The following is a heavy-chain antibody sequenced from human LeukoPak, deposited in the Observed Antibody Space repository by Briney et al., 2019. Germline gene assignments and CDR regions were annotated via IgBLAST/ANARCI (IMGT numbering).Heavy chain of an antibody. Sequence: HPSEPLSLTCTVSVGPISIYYWSWIRQPPGKGLEGIGYIYYSGSTNYNRSLKSRVTISVDTSKNQFSLKRSSGTAADTAMYCCARGPHSSGYKFWGQGTLVTVSS. CDR1: VGPISIYY. D-gene: IGHD3-22*01. J-gene: IGHJ4*02. CDR3: ARGPHSSGYKF. CDR2: IYYSGST. V-gene: IGHV4-59*01.